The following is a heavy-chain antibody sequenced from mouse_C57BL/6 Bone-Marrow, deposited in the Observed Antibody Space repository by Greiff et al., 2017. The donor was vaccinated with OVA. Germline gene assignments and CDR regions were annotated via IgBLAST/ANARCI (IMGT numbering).Heavy chain of an antibody. V-gene: IGHV1-69*01. CDR2: IDPSASYT. D-gene: IGHD2-1*01. CDR1: GYTFTSYW. J-gene: IGHJ2*01. Sequence: QVHVKQPGAELVMPGASVKLSCKASGYTFTSYWMHWVKQRPGQGLEWIGEIDPSASYTNYNQKFKGKSTLTVDKSSSTAYMQLSSLTSEDSAVYYCVGTYGNYHYWGQGTTLTVSA. CDR3: VGTYGNYHY.